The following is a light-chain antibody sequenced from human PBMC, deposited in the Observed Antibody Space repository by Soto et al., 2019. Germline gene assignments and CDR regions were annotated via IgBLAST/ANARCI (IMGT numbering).Light chain of an antibody. V-gene: IGKV3-20*01. J-gene: IGKJ1*01. CDR2: DAS. CDR3: QQYGSSPPT. CDR1: QSVSSIY. Sequence: EIGLTQSPGTLSLSPGERPSLSCRASQSVSSIYLAWYQQKAGRAPRLLIYDASSRATGIPDRFSGSASGTDFTLTISRLEPEDFALYYCQQYGSSPPTFGQGTKVDIK.